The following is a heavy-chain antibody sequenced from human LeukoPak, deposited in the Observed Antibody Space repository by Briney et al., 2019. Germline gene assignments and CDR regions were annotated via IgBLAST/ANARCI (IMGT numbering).Heavy chain of an antibody. Sequence: SVKVSCKASGGTFSSYAISWVRQAPGQGLEWMGGIIPIFGTANYAQKFQGRVTFTADKSMSTAYMELSSLRSEDTAVYYCARGGVTMALNWFDPWGQGTLVTVSS. J-gene: IGHJ5*02. CDR1: GGTFSSYA. CDR2: IIPIFGTA. CDR3: ARGGVTMALNWFDP. V-gene: IGHV1-69*06. D-gene: IGHD3-10*01.